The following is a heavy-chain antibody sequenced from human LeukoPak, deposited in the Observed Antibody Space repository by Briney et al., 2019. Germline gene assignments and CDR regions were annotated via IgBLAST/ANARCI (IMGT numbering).Heavy chain of an antibody. CDR2: LWHDGSKI. CDR1: GFTFSNYV. V-gene: IGHV3-33*06. Sequence: GGSLRLSCAASGFTFSNYVIHWVRQAPGQGLEWVAVLWHDGSKIYYADSVRGRFTISRDNSKNTLYLQMNSLRAEDTAVYYCAKARTAAHGEGVLFDSWGQGTLVTVSS. J-gene: IGHJ4*02. CDR3: AKARTAAHGEGVLFDS. D-gene: IGHD6-13*01.